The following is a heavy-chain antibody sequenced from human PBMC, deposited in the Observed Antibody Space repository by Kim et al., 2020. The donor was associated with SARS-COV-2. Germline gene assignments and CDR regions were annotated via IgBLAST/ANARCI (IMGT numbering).Heavy chain of an antibody. CDR3: AKDRGSGWYQGIWFDP. J-gene: IGHJ5*02. D-gene: IGHD6-19*01. V-gene: IGHV3-9*01. Sequence: SVKGRFTISRDNAKNSLYLQMNSLRAEDTALYYCAKDRGSGWYQGIWFDPWGQGTLVTVSS.